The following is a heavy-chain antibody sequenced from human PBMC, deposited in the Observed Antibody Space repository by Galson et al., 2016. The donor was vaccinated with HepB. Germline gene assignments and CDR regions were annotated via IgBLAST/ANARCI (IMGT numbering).Heavy chain of an antibody. Sequence: ETLSLTCTVSGGSMTGHYWGWIRQPPGKGLEWIGYIYYSGSTNYSPSLQSRITMSVDTSKNQLPLEVRSVTAADTAPYFWPGSPNYFTLYGLDVWGQGTAVTVSS. J-gene: IGHJ6*02. V-gene: IGHV4-59*08. CDR3: PGSPNYFTLYGLDV. D-gene: IGHD2/OR15-2a*01. CDR1: GGSMTGHY. CDR2: IYYSGST.